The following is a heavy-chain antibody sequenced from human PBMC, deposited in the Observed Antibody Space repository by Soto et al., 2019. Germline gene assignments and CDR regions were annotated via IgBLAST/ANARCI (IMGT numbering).Heavy chain of an antibody. Sequence: PGESLKISCKGSGYSFTSYWIGWVRQMPGKGLEWMGIIYPGDSDTRYSPSFQGQVTISADKSISTAYLQWSSLKASDTAMYYCARLRRAYGGKGAFFDYWGQGNLVTVSS. V-gene: IGHV5-51*01. CDR2: IYPGDSDT. J-gene: IGHJ4*02. CDR1: GYSFTSYW. D-gene: IGHD4-17*01. CDR3: ARLRRAYGGKGAFFDY.